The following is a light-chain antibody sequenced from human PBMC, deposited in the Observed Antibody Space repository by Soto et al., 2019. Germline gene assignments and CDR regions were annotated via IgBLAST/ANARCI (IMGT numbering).Light chain of an antibody. V-gene: IGKV3-20*01. J-gene: IGKJ1*01. CDR3: QQYGVSPRT. CDR2: GAS. CDR1: QSVSSSY. Sequence: EIVLTQSPDTLSLSPGERATLSCRASQSVSSSYLAWYQQRPGQAPRLLIYGASSRATGIPDRFSGSGSGTNFSLTISILEPEDFAVYYCQQYGVSPRTFGQGTKVEIK.